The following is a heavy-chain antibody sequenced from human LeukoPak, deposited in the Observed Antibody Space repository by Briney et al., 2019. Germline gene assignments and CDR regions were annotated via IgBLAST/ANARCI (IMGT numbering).Heavy chain of an antibody. J-gene: IGHJ4*02. CDR2: INPKSGGA. V-gene: IGHV1-2*02. D-gene: IGHD6-13*01. CDR3: APSSSDYFDY. CDR1: GYTFSGYY. Sequence: ASVKVSCKASGYTFSGYYMQWLRQAPGQGLEWMGWINPKSGGANYSLKFQGRVTMTRDTSISTAYMELSRLTSDDTAVYYCAPSSSDYFDYWGQGTLVTVSS.